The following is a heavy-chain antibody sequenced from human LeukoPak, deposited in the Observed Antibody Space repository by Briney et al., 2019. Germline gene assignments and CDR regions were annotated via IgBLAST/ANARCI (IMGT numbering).Heavy chain of an antibody. CDR3: ARDSIGYYDFWSGSNWFDP. J-gene: IGHJ5*02. Sequence: ASVKVSCKASGHTFTGYYMHWVRQAPGQGLEWMGWINPNSGGTNYAQKFQGRVTMTRDTSISTAYMELSRLRSDDTAVYYCARDSIGYYDFWSGSNWFDPWGQGTLVTVSS. D-gene: IGHD3-3*01. CDR2: INPNSGGT. V-gene: IGHV1-2*02. CDR1: GHTFTGYY.